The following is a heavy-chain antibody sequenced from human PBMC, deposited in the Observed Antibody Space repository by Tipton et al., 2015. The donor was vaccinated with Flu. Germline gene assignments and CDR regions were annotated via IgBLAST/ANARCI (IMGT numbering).Heavy chain of an antibody. J-gene: IGHJ4*01. CDR1: GGSLSGFY. CDR2: INHSGTT. D-gene: IGHD7-27*01. CDR3: AIKVANWGIWEPLDY. V-gene: IGHV4-34*01. Sequence: TLSLTCAVYGGSLSGFYWSWIRQPPGRGLEWVGEINHSGTTNYNPSLTGRLTVSADTSKRQSSLRLTSVTAADTAIYYCAIKVANWGIWEPLDYWGHGTLVTVSS.